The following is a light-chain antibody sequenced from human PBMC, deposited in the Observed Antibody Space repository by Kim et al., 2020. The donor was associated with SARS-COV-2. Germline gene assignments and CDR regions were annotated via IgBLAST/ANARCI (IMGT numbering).Light chain of an antibody. J-gene: IGKJ4*01. V-gene: IGKV3-11*01. CDR1: QSVSAD. CDR2: DAS. Sequence: WSPGERATRSCRASQSVSADLSWYQQKPGQAPRLLISDASARATDIPARFGGSGFGTDFTLTISSLEPEDSAVYYCLQRNHWPLTFGGGTKVDIK. CDR3: LQRNHWPLT.